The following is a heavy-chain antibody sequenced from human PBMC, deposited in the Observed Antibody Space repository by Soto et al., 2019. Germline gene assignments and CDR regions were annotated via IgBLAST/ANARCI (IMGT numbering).Heavy chain of an antibody. J-gene: IGHJ5*02. Sequence: PGGSLRLSCAASGFTFSKYAMIWVRQAPGKGQEWVSGIVGSGDSIYYADSVKGRFTISRDNSKNPLYLQMSSLRAEDTAVYYYAKEGTTSLYNWFGPRGQGTLVTVSS. CDR2: IVGSGDSI. CDR3: AKEGTTSLYNWFGP. D-gene: IGHD2-2*01. CDR1: GFTFSKYA. V-gene: IGHV3-23*01.